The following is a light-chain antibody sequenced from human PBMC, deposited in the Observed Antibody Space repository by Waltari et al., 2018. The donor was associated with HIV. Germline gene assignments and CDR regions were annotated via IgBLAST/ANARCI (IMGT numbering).Light chain of an antibody. Sequence: QSALTQPASVSGSPGQSITISCTGTSSDVDGSKYVSWYQQHSGKAPKRTIYEVSNRHSGVSNRFSGSKSGNTASLTISVLQAEDDADYYCSSYTSSSPYVFGTGTKVTVL. CDR3: SSYTSSSPYV. CDR1: SSDVDGSKY. V-gene: IGLV2-14*01. CDR2: EVS. J-gene: IGLJ1*01.